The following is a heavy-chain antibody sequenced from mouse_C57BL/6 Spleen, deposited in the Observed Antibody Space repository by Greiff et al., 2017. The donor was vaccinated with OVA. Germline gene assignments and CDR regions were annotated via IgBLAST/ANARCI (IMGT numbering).Heavy chain of an antibody. V-gene: IGHV1-81*01. CDR1: GYTFTSYG. D-gene: IGHD1-1*01. CDR2: IYPRSGNT. CDR3: ARSGATVVATDY. J-gene: IGHJ2*01. Sequence: VQLQESGAELARPGASVKLSCKASGYTFTSYGISWVKQRTGQGLEWIGEIYPRSGNTYYNEKFKGKATLTADKSSSTAYMELRSLTSEDSAVYFCARSGATVVATDYWGQGTTLTVSS.